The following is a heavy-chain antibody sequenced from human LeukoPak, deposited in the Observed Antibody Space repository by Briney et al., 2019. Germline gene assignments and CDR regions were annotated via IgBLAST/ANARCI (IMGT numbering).Heavy chain of an antibody. Sequence: PAGGSLRLSCAASGFTVSTNYMTWVRQAPGKGLEWVSVIYSGGSTYYADSVKGRFTFSRDNSKNTVYLQMNSLRAEDTAVYYCAKSIAYYYYMDVWGKGTTVTVSS. J-gene: IGHJ6*03. CDR1: GFTVSTNY. CDR2: IYSGGST. CDR3: AKSIAYYYYMDV. D-gene: IGHD2-15*01. V-gene: IGHV3-53*01.